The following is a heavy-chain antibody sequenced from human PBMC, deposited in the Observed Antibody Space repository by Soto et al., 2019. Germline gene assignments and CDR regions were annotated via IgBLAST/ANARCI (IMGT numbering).Heavy chain of an antibody. V-gene: IGHV1-69*02. J-gene: IGHJ6*02. CDR2: ITPVLGIA. CDR3: ARGGAVAGDPNLQRYYYGMDV. CDR1: GRTFSSYS. D-gene: IGHD6-19*01. Sequence: QVQLVQSGAEVKKPGSSVKVSCEASGRTFSSYSIIWVRQAPGQGLEWMGRITPVLGIAIYAQKFQGRVTITADKSTSTAYMDLSSLTFEDTAVYYCARGGAVAGDPNLQRYYYGMDVWGQGTTVTVSS.